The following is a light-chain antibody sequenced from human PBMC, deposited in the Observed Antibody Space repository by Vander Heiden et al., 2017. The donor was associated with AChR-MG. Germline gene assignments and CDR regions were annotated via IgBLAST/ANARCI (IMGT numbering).Light chain of an antibody. J-gene: IGKJ4*01. V-gene: IGKV3-15*01. CDR3: QQYNNWPPLT. CDR1: QTVSSN. CDR2: DAS. Sequence: EIVMTQSPATLSVSPRERATLSCRASQTVSSNLAWYQQKPGQAPRLLIYDASSGSGTEFTLTISSLQSEDFAIYYCQQYNNWPPLTFGGGTKVEMK.